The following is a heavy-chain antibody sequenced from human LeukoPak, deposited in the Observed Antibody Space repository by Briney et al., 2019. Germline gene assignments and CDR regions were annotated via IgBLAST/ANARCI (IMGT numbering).Heavy chain of an antibody. J-gene: IGHJ3*02. CDR2: ISSSSSFL. V-gene: IGHV3-21*06. D-gene: IGHD2-21*02. CDR3: ARASCGGNCYYLIDI. CDR1: GFTFSDNS. Sequence: PGGSLKLSCAASGFTFSDNSMTWVRQAPGKGLEWVSSISSSSSFLFYADSVKGRFTISRHNAENSVYLQMNSLRAEDTDMYYCARASCGGNCYYLIDIWGQGTIVTASS.